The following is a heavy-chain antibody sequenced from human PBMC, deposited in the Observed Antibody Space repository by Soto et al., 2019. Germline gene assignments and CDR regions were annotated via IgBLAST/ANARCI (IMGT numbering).Heavy chain of an antibody. CDR2: IIPLHNTS. J-gene: IGHJ6*02. D-gene: IGHD1-20*01. CDR1: GGALTNYS. V-gene: IGHV1-69*08. CDR3: AIWSNWNPLYYRGMDV. Sequence: SVKVSCKVSGGALTNYSLNWVRHAPGQGLEWLGGIIPLHNTSNYSLKLLGRGSVTADISSNTVYMHLSGLTSDDTATYYCAIWSNWNPLYYRGMDVWGQGTTVTVSS.